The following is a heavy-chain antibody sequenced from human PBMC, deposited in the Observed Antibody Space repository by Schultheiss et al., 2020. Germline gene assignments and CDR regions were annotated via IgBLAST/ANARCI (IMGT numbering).Heavy chain of an antibody. V-gene: IGHV4-59*01. CDR3: ARANSYSSGWYLGWFDP. J-gene: IGHJ5*02. D-gene: IGHD6-19*01. CDR1: GGSISSYY. CDR2: IYYSGST. Sequence: SETLSLTCTVSGGSISSYYWSWIRQPPGKGLEWIGYIYYSGSTNYNPPLKSRVTISVDTSKNQFSLKLSSVTAADTAVYYCARANSYSSGWYLGWFDPWGQGTLVTVS.